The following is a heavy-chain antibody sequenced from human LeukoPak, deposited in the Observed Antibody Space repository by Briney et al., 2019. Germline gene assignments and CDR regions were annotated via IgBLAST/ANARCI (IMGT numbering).Heavy chain of an antibody. Sequence: ASVKVSCKASGYTFTGYYMHWVRQAPGQGLEWMGWINPNSGGTNYAQKFQGRVTMTRDTSISTAYMELSRLRSDDTAVYYCARAYYYDSSGYYHDYWGQGTLVTVSS. CDR1: GYTFTGYY. J-gene: IGHJ4*02. V-gene: IGHV1-2*02. CDR3: ARAYYYDSSGYYHDY. D-gene: IGHD3-22*01. CDR2: INPNSGGT.